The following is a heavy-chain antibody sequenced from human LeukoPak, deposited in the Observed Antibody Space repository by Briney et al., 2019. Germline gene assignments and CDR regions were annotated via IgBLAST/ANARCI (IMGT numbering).Heavy chain of an antibody. CDR3: ARDQVRIARGMDV. J-gene: IGHJ6*02. D-gene: IGHD6-13*01. V-gene: IGHV3-11*01. CDR2: ISSSGSTI. Sequence: MSWIXXXPGKGREWGSYISSSGSTIYYADPVKGRFTISRDNAKNSLYLQMNSLRAEDTAVYYCARDQVRIARGMDVWGQGTTVTVSS.